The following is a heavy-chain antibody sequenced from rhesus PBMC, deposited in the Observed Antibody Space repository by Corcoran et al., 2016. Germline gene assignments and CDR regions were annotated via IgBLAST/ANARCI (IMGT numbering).Heavy chain of an antibody. V-gene: IGHV1S2*01. CDR2: INPYNRNT. CDR1: GYTFTDYY. J-gene: IGHJ4*01. CDR3: ARDGRAAAAGAFDY. D-gene: IGHD6-25*01. Sequence: QVQLVQSGAEVKKTGSSVKVSCKDSGYTFTDYYMPWVRQAHPQGLVWMGWINPYNRNTKYAQKFQGRVTMTRDTSTSTAYRELSSLRSEDTAVYYCARDGRAAAAGAFDYWGQGVLVTVSS.